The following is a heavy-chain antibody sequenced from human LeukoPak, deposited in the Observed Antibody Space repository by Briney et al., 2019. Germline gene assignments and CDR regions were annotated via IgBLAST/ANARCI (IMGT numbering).Heavy chain of an antibody. Sequence: ASVKVSCKVSGYTLTELSMHWVRQAPGKGLEWMGGFDPEDGETIYAQKFQGRVTMTEDTSTDTAYMEQSSLRSEDTAVYYCATGTYKATVVIWGYYGMDVWGQGTTVTVSS. V-gene: IGHV1-24*01. CDR2: FDPEDGET. J-gene: IGHJ6*02. CDR1: GYTLTELS. CDR3: ATGTYKATVVIWGYYGMDV. D-gene: IGHD4-23*01.